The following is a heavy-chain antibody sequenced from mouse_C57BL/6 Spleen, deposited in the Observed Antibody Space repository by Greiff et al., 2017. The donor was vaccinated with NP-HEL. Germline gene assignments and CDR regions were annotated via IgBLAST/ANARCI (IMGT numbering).Heavy chain of an antibody. Sequence: DVKLQESGGDLVKPGGSLKLSCAASGFTFSSYGMSWVRQTPDKRLEWVATISSGGSYTYYPDSVKGRFTISRDNAKNTLYLQMSSLKSEDTAMYYCARVWDFYWYFDVWGTGTTVTVSS. V-gene: IGHV5-6*02. D-gene: IGHD4-1*01. CDR1: GFTFSSYG. J-gene: IGHJ1*03. CDR3: ARVWDFYWYFDV. CDR2: ISSGGSYT.